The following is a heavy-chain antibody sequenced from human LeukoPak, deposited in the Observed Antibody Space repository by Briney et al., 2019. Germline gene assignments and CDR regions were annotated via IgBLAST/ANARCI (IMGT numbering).Heavy chain of an antibody. CDR2: IYYSGST. V-gene: IGHV4-59*12. J-gene: IGHJ1*01. D-gene: IGHD3-10*01. CDR1: GGSISSYY. Sequence: PSETLSLTCTVSGGSISSYYWSRIRQPPGKGLEWIGYIYYSGSTNYNPSLKSRVAISVDTSKNQFSLKLSSVTAADTAVYYCARRGSRGVTNFQHWGQGTLVTVSS. CDR3: ARRGSRGVTNFQH.